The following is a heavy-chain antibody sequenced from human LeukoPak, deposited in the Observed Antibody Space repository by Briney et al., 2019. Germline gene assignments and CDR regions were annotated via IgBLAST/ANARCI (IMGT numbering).Heavy chain of an antibody. J-gene: IGHJ6*03. V-gene: IGHV3-48*04. CDR2: ISSSSFKI. Sequence: GGSLRLSCAASEFTFVRYAMNWVRQAPGKGLEWVSYISSSSFKIGYADSVKGRFTISRDNSKNSLYLQMDSLRVEDPAVYYCVRDPSYGSSWYYYMDVWGKGTTVTVSS. CDR1: EFTFVRYA. D-gene: IGHD6-13*01. CDR3: VRDPSYGSSWYYYMDV.